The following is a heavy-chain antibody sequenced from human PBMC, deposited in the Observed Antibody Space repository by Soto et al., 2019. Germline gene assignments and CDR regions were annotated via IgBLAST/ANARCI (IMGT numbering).Heavy chain of an antibody. V-gene: IGHV3-30*03. J-gene: IGHJ6*02. CDR1: GFTFSSYG. D-gene: IGHD5-18*01. CDR2: ISYDGSNK. Sequence: GGSLRLSCAASGFTFSSYGMHWVHQAPGKGLEWVAVISYDGSNKYYADSVKGRFTISRDNSKNTLYLQMNSLRAEDTAVYYCAGNVDTAMFEGGEVPRAYYYYGMDVWGQGTTVTVSS. CDR3: AGNVDTAMFEGGEVPRAYYYYGMDV.